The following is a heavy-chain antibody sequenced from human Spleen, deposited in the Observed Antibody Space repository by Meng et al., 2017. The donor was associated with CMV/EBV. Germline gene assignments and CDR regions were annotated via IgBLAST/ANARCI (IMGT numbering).Heavy chain of an antibody. CDR1: GFIFKDSP. CDR3: TKVGTSTQTDFYYYAMDD. J-gene: IGHJ6*02. Sequence: GGSLSLSCAVSGFIFKDSPMHWVRRAPGRGLEWVAFMSFDGSIQYYADSVKGRFTISRDLSKSTLYLQMDSLRAEDTAVYYCTKVGTSTQTDFYYYAMDDWGQGTTVTVSS. CDR2: MSFDGSIQ. V-gene: IGHV3-30*04. D-gene: IGHD2-2*01.